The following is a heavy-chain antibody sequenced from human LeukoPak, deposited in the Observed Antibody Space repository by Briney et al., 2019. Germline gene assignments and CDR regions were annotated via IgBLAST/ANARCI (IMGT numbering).Heavy chain of an antibody. CDR3: ARQDSSGYYLNY. J-gene: IGHJ4*02. D-gene: IGHD3-22*01. CDR1: GGSISSYY. Sequence: SETLSLTCTVSGGSISSYYWSWIRQPPGKGLEWIGYIYYSGSTNYNPSLKSRVTISVDTSKNQFSLKLSSVTAADTAVYYCARQDSSGYYLNYWGQGTLVTVPS. V-gene: IGHV4-59*08. CDR2: IYYSGST.